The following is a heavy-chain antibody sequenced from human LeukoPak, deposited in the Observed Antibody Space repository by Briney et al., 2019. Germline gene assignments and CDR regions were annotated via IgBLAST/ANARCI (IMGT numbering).Heavy chain of an antibody. V-gene: IGHV4-59*01. D-gene: IGHD5-18*01. CDR1: GGSISSYY. J-gene: IGHJ4*02. Sequence: PSETLSLTCTVSGGSISSYYWSWIRQPPGKGLEWIGYIYYSGSTNYSPSLKSRVTISVDTSKNQFSLKLSSVTAADTAVYYCARGGYSYGYRYINYYFDYWGQGTLVTVSS. CDR2: IYYSGST. CDR3: ARGGYSYGYRYINYYFDY.